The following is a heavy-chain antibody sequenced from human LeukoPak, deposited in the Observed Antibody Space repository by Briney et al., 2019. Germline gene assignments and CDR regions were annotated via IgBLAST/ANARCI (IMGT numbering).Heavy chain of an antibody. V-gene: IGHV4-34*01. Sequence: SGGSLRLSCAASGITFSDYSMSWIRQPPGKGLEWIGEINHSGSTNYNPSLKSRVTISVDTSKNQFSLKLSSVTAADTAVYYCARVRLAYYDFWSGSPAPHGMDVWGQGTTVTVSS. J-gene: IGHJ6*02. D-gene: IGHD3-3*01. CDR3: ARVRLAYYDFWSGSPAPHGMDV. CDR1: GITFSDYS. CDR2: INHSGST.